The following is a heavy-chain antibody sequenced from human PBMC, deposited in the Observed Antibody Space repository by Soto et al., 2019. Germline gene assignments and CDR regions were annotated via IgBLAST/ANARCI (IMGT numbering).Heavy chain of an antibody. V-gene: IGHV3-74*01. Sequence: GGSQRLSCVVSGFTLSSRWMHWVRQTPGKGLVWVSRIKTDGSITNYADSVKGRFTISRDNAKNTLYLHMNSLRPEDTAMYYCARDDLPEASYYGMGYYYYYGMDVWGPGTTVTVSS. CDR1: GFTLSSRW. D-gene: IGHD3-9*01. CDR2: IKTDGSIT. J-gene: IGHJ6*02. CDR3: ARDDLPEASYYGMGYYYYYGMDV.